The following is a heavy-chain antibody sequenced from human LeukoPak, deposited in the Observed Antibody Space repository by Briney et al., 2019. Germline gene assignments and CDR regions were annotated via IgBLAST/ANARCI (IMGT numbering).Heavy chain of an antibody. D-gene: IGHD3-3*01. CDR1: GYTFTTYD. CDR2: MNPNSGNT. J-gene: IGHJ6*02. Sequence: ASVKVSCKASGYTFTTYDIHWVRQATGQGLEWMGWMNPNSGNTGYAQEFQGRVSMTRDTSISTAYMELSSLTSEDTAVYYCARKIGAFGVWCQGTTVTVSS. CDR3: ARKIGAFGV. V-gene: IGHV1-8*02.